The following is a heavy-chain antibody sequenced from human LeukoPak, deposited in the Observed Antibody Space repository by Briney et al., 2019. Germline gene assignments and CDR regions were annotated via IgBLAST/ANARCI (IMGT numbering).Heavy chain of an antibody. V-gene: IGHV1-3*01. CDR3: ARETGGYRYDY. CDR2: INAGNGNT. J-gene: IGHJ4*02. Sequence: ASVTVSCKASGYTFTSYAMHWVRQAPGQRLEWMGWINAGNGNTKYSQKFQGRVTITRDTSASTAYMELSSLRSEDTAVYYCARETGGYRYDYWGQGTLVTVSS. D-gene: IGHD3-16*02. CDR1: GYTFTSYA.